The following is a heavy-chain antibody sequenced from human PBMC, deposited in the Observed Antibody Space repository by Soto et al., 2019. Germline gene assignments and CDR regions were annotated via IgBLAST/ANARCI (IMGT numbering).Heavy chain of an antibody. D-gene: IGHD3-10*01. J-gene: IGHJ6*02. V-gene: IGHV5-10-1*01. Sequence: GESLKISCKGSGYSFTSYWLRWVRQMPGKGLGWMGRIDPSQSYTHYSPSFQGHGTISADKSISTAYLQWSSLKASDTAMYYCARHAAASIIRTYYYGMDVWGQGTTVTVSS. CDR1: GYSFTSYW. CDR3: ARHAAASIIRTYYYGMDV. CDR2: IDPSQSYT.